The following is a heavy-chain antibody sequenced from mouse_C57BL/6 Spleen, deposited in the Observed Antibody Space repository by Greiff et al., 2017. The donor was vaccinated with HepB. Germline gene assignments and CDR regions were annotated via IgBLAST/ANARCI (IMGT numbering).Heavy chain of an antibody. D-gene: IGHD1-1*01. CDR1: GYTFTDYN. V-gene: IGHV1-18*01. CDR3: ARRNYYGSSFYAMDY. Sequence: EVQLQQSGPELVKPGASVKIPCKASGYTFTDYNMDWVKQSHGKSLEWIGDINPNNGGTIYNQKFKGKATLTVAKSSSTAYMELRSLTSEDTAVYYCARRNYYGSSFYAMDYWGQGTSVTVSS. CDR2: INPNNGGT. J-gene: IGHJ4*01.